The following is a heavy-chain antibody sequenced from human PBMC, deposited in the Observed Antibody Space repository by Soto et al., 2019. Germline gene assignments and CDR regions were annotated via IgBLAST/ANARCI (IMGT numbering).Heavy chain of an antibody. D-gene: IGHD3-10*01. Sequence: QVQLVESGGGLVKPGGSLRLSCAASGFTFSDYYMSWIRQAPGKGLEWVSYISSSGSTIYYADSVKGRFTISRDNAKNSLYLQMSSLRAEDTAVYYCARAPHYGSGSYYTYYYYMDVWGKGTTVTVSS. J-gene: IGHJ6*03. CDR3: ARAPHYGSGSYYTYYYYMDV. CDR1: GFTFSDYY. CDR2: ISSSGSTI. V-gene: IGHV3-11*01.